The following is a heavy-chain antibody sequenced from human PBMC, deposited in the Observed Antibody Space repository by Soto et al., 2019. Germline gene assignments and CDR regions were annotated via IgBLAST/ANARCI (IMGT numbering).Heavy chain of an antibody. CDR3: SRGGYCSSTSCQPFDY. CDR1: GFTFSSYA. J-gene: IGHJ4*02. Sequence: EVQLLESGGGLVQPGGSLRLSCAASGFTFSSYAMSWVRQAPGKGLAWVSAISGSGGSTYYADSVKGRFTISRDNSKNTLYLQMNSLRAEDTAVYYCSRGGYCSSTSCQPFDYWGQGTLVTVSS. CDR2: ISGSGGST. V-gene: IGHV3-23*01. D-gene: IGHD2-2*01.